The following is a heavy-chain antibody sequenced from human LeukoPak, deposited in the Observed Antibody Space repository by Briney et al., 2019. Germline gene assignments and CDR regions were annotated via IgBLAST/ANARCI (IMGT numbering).Heavy chain of an antibody. V-gene: IGHV3-7*01. CDR2: IKQEGSEK. Sequence: GGSLRLSCAASGFTFSTYWMSWVRQAPGKGLEWVANIKQEGSEKYYVDSVKGRFTISRDNAKNSVYLQMDSLRAEDTAVYYCARRRCTSTSCFEDYWGQGTLVTVSS. J-gene: IGHJ4*02. CDR3: ARRRCTSTSCFEDY. CDR1: GFTFSTYW. D-gene: IGHD2-2*01.